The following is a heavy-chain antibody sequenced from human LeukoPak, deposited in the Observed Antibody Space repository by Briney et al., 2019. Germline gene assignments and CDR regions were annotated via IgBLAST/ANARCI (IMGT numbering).Heavy chain of an antibody. D-gene: IGHD6-13*01. Sequence: ASVKVCCKASGNTFTSYYMHWVRQAPGQGLEWMGIINPSGGRTNYAQKFQGRVTMTRDTSTSAVYMELSSLRSEDTAMYYCARDNTAGGPFDYWGQGTLVTVSS. CDR3: ARDNTAGGPFDY. V-gene: IGHV1-46*01. J-gene: IGHJ4*02. CDR2: INPSGGRT. CDR1: GNTFTSYY.